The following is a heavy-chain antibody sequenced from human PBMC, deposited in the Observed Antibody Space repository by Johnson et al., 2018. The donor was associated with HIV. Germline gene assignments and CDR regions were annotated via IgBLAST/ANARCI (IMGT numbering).Heavy chain of an antibody. Sequence: VQLVESGGGLVQPGRSLRLSCAASGFTCDDYAMHWVRQVPGKGLEWVSGISWNSGSIGYADSVKGRFTISRDNAKNSLYLQMNRLRAEDTALYYCAKGYDSSGYQGNGAFDIWGQGTMVTVSS. D-gene: IGHD3-22*01. J-gene: IGHJ3*02. CDR3: AKGYDSSGYQGNGAFDI. V-gene: IGHV3-9*01. CDR1: GFTCDDYA. CDR2: ISWNSGSI.